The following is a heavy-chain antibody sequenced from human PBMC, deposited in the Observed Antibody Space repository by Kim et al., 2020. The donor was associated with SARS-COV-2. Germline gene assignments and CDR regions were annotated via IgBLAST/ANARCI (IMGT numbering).Heavy chain of an antibody. D-gene: IGHD1-20*01. CDR1: GFTFSIYW. V-gene: IGHV3-7*03. CDR2: IKQDGSEK. Sequence: GGSLRLSCAATGFTFSIYWMSWVRQAPGKGLEWVATIKQDGSEKYYVDSLKGRFTISRDNAKNSLYLQMNSLRAEDTAVYYCARDSSITGYGMDVWGQGT. J-gene: IGHJ6*02. CDR3: ARDSSITGYGMDV.